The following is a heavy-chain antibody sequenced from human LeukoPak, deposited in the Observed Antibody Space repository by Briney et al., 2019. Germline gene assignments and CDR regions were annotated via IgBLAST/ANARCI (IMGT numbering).Heavy chain of an antibody. CDR3: ARDKSAVDAFDI. CDR2: IYTSGST. Sequence: PSETLSLXCTVSGGSISSGDYYWSWIRQPAGKGLEWIGRIYTSGSTNYNPSLKSRVTMSVDTSKNQFSLKLSSVTAADTAVYYCARDKSAVDAFDIWGQWTMVTVSS. V-gene: IGHV4-61*02. J-gene: IGHJ3*02. CDR1: GGSISSGDYY.